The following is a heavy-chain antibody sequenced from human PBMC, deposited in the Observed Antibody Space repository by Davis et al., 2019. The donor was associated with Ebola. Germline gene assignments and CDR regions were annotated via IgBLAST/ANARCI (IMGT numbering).Heavy chain of an antibody. CDR1: GFSFSQYA. J-gene: IGHJ6*02. CDR3: ARDRNYSYYYGMDV. Sequence: PGGSLRLSCAASGFSFSQYAMTWVRQAPGKGLEWGSSISSSGHGTYYADSVKGRFTISRDNSKNTLYLQMNSLRAEDTAVYYWARDRNYSYYYGMDVWGQGTTVTVSS. D-gene: IGHD4-11*01. CDR2: ISSSGHGT. V-gene: IGHV3-23*01.